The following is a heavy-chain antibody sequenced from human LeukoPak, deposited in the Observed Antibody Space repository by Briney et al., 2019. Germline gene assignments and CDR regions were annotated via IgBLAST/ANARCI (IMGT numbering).Heavy chain of an antibody. J-gene: IGHJ4*02. CDR2: ISYDGSKK. CDR1: GFTFSNYA. CDR3: ARDKITTYDYVWGVIDY. D-gene: IGHD3-16*01. Sequence: GGSLRLSCAASGFTFSNYAMHWVRQAPGKGLEWVAVISYDGSKKYYADSVKGRFTVSRDNSKNTLYLQMNSLRAEDTAVYYCARDKITTYDYVWGVIDYWGQGTLVTVSS. V-gene: IGHV3-30*04.